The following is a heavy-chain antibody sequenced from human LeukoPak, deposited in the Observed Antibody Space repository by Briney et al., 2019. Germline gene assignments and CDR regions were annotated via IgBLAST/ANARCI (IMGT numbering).Heavy chain of an antibody. CDR1: GFTFSSYW. D-gene: IGHD3-10*01. CDR2: IKQDGSEK. Sequence: PGGSLRLSCAASGFTFSSYWMSWVRQAPGKGLEWVANIKQDGSEKYYVDSVKGRFTISRDNAKNSLYLQMNSLRAEDTAVYYCARAGSGSYYIYYYYYMDVWGKGITVTVSS. CDR3: ARAGSGSYYIYYYYYMDV. J-gene: IGHJ6*03. V-gene: IGHV3-7*01.